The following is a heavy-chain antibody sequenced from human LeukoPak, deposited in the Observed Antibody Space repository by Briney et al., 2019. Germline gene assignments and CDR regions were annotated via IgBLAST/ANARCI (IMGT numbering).Heavy chain of an antibody. J-gene: IGHJ3*02. CDR3: ARDRVGIAVAGLDAFDI. CDR2: IYYSGST. Sequence: SETLSLTCTVSGGSISSYYWSWIRQPPGKGLEWIGYIYYSGSTNYNPSLKSRVTISVDTSKNQFSLKLSSVTAADTAVYYCARDRVGIAVAGLDAFDIWGQGTMVTVSS. D-gene: IGHD6-19*01. CDR1: GGSISSYY. V-gene: IGHV4-59*12.